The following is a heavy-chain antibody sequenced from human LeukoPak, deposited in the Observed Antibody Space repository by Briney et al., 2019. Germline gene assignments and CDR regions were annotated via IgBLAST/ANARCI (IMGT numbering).Heavy chain of an antibody. V-gene: IGHV3-74*01. Sequence: GGALRLSCAASGFTFSSYWMHWVRQAPGKGLVWVSRINSDGRSTSNADSVKGRFTISRDNAKTTLWLQMNSLRAEDTAVYYCARVVVGSPPRAFDIWGQGTMVTVSS. CDR3: ARVVVGSPPRAFDI. CDR1: GFTFSSYW. J-gene: IGHJ3*02. CDR2: INSDGRST. D-gene: IGHD2-15*01.